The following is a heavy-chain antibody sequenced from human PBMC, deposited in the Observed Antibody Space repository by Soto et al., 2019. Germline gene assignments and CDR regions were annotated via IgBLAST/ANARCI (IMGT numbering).Heavy chain of an antibody. D-gene: IGHD5-18*01. Sequence: QVQLQQWGAGLLKPSETLSLTCAVYGGSFSGYYWSWIRQPPGKGLEWIGEINHSGSTNYNPSLKSRVTISVDTSKTQFSLKLSSVTAADTAVYYCARVDTAMVIDYWGQGTLVTVSS. CDR1: GGSFSGYY. CDR3: ARVDTAMVIDY. V-gene: IGHV4-34*01. CDR2: INHSGST. J-gene: IGHJ4*02.